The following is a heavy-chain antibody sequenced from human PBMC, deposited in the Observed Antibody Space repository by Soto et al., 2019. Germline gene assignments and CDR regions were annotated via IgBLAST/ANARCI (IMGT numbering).Heavy chain of an antibody. CDR2: IYYSGST. J-gene: IGHJ4*02. Sequence: SETLSLTCTVSGGSITSSSFYWGWIRQPPGKGLVWIGIIYYSGSTYYNPSLKSRVTISVDTSKSQFSLNLNSVTAADTAVYYCARGYDILTGPLDYWGPGTLVTVSS. D-gene: IGHD3-9*01. CDR3: ARGYDILTGPLDY. V-gene: IGHV4-39*01. CDR1: GGSITSSSFY.